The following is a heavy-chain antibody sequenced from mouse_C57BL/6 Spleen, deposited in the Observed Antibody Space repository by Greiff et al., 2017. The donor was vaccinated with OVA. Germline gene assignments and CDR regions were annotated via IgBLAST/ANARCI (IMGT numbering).Heavy chain of an antibody. CDR2: IYPGSGST. Sequence: QVQLQQSGAELVKPGASVKMSCKASGYTFTSYWITWVKQRPGQGLEWIGDIYPGSGSTNYNEKFKSKATLTVDTSSSTAYMQLSSLTSEDSAVYYCARGSYGSSWDYWGQGTTLTVSS. J-gene: IGHJ2*01. CDR3: ARGSYGSSWDY. D-gene: IGHD1-1*01. CDR1: GYTFTSYW. V-gene: IGHV1-55*01.